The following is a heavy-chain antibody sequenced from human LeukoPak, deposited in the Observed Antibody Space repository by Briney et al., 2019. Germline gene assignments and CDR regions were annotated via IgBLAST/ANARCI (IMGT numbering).Heavy chain of an antibody. CDR3: ARGEAL. CDR1: GFSISSYD. V-gene: IGHV4-4*07. CDR2: IYTSGST. J-gene: IGHJ4*02. Sequence: SETLTLTCTVSGFSISSYDWSWIRQAPGKGLEWIGRIYTSGSTNYNPSLKSRVTMSVDTSKNQFSLKLSSVTAADTAVYYCARGEALWGQGTLVTVSS.